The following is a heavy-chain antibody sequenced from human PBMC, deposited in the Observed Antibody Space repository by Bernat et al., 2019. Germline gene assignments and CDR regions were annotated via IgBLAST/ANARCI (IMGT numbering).Heavy chain of an antibody. CDR2: INAGNGNT. D-gene: IGHD3-3*01. Sequence: QVQLVQFGAEEMKPGASVKVSCKASGYTFTSYAMHWVRQAPGQRLEWMGWINAGNGNTKYSQKFPGRVTITRDTSASTAYMELSSLRSEDTAEYYCAKGVQFLEWLRPGGASGTYYYGIDVWGPGTTVTVSS. CDR1: GYTFTSYA. V-gene: IGHV1-3*05. CDR3: AKGVQFLEWLRPGGASGTYYYGIDV. J-gene: IGHJ6*02.